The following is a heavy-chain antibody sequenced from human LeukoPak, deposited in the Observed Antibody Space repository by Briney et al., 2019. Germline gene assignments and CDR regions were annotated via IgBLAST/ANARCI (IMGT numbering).Heavy chain of an antibody. CDR2: INTDGSSA. CDR1: GFTFSTYW. V-gene: IGHV3-74*01. CDR3: ARGASDFSTSYYYYHMDV. J-gene: IGHJ6*03. D-gene: IGHD4-11*01. Sequence: PGGSLRLSCAASGFTFSTYWMHWVRQAPGKGLVWVSRINTDGSSASYADSVKGRFTISRDNAKNTLYLQMNSLRAEDTAVYYCARGASDFSTSYYYYHMDVWGKGTTVTVSS.